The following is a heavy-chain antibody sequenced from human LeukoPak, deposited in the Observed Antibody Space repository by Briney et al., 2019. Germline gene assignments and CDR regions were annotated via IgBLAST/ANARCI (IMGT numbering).Heavy chain of an antibody. D-gene: IGHD5-18*01. CDR2: VHYSGST. V-gene: IGHV4-39*07. CDR3: ARGRIARLPYFDY. J-gene: IGHJ4*02. Sequence: SETLSLTCSVSGVSISSTSYYWGWIRQRPGKGLEWIATVHYSGSTYYNPSLKSRVTISVDTSKNQFSLKLSSVTAADTAVYYCARGRIARLPYFDYWGQGTLVTVSS. CDR1: GVSISSTSYY.